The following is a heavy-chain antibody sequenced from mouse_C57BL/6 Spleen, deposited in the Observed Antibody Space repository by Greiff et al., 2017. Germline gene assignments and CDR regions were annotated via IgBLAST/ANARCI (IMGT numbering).Heavy chain of an antibody. CDR1: GYTFTDYE. Sequence: QVQLKESGAELVRPGASVTLSCKASGYTFTDYEMHWVKQTPVHGLEWIGAIDPETGGTAYNQKFKGKAILTADKSSSTAYMELSSLTSEDSAVYYCTRADYGSSVYYFDYWGQGTTLTVSS. V-gene: IGHV1-15*01. CDR2: IDPETGGT. D-gene: IGHD1-1*01. CDR3: TRADYGSSVYYFDY. J-gene: IGHJ2*01.